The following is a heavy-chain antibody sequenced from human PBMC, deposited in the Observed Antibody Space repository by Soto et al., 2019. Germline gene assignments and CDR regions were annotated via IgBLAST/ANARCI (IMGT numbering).Heavy chain of an antibody. J-gene: IGHJ4*02. D-gene: IGHD5-12*01. V-gene: IGHV3-30-3*01. CDR2: ISYDGSNK. Sequence: QVQLVESGGGVVQPGRSLRLSCAASGFTFSSYAMHWVRQAPGKGLEWVAVISYDGSNKYYADSVKGRFTISRDNSKNTLHLQMNSLRAEDTAVYYCARYWLPYYFDYWGQGTLVTVSS. CDR3: ARYWLPYYFDY. CDR1: GFTFSSYA.